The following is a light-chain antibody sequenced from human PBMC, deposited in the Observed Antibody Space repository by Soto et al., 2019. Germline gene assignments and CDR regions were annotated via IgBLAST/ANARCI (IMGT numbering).Light chain of an antibody. CDR1: QDISNY. CDR3: QQYDNLPYT. J-gene: IGKJ2*01. CDR2: DAS. V-gene: IGKV1-33*01. Sequence: DIPMTQSPSSLSASVGDRVTITCQASQDISNYLNWYQQKTGKAPKLRIYDASNLETGVPSRFSGSGSGTDFTFTISSLQPEDIATYYCQQYDNLPYTFGQGTKLEIK.